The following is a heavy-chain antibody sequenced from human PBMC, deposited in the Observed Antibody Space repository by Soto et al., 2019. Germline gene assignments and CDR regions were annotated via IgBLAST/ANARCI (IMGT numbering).Heavy chain of an antibody. V-gene: IGHV3-74*01. J-gene: IGHJ4*02. Sequence: GGSLRLSCAASGFTFSSYSMNWVRQAPGKGLVWVSRISSDGGSTSYADFVKGRFTISRDNAKNTLYLQVNSLRAEDTAVYYCARPETGNYGTSDYWGQGTLVTVSS. CDR2: ISSDGGST. CDR1: GFTFSSYS. CDR3: ARPETGNYGTSDY. D-gene: IGHD1-7*01.